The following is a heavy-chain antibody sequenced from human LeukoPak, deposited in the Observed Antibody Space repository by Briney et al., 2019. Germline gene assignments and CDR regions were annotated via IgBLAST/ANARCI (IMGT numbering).Heavy chain of an antibody. CDR2: LPPDELDI. D-gene: IGHD3-10*01. Sequence: GGSLRLSCAASGFTFTNYWMHWVRQAPGMGLVWVSRLPPDELDIIYADSVKGRFTVSRDNAKNTLYLQMNSLKTEDTTVYYCTTGRSSGMWFGEDGMDVWGQGTLVTVSS. CDR3: TTGRSSGMWFGEDGMDV. CDR1: GFTFTNYW. V-gene: IGHV3-74*01. J-gene: IGHJ6*02.